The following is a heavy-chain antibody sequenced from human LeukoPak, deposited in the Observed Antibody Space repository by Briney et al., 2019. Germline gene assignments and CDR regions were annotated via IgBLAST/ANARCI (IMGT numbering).Heavy chain of an antibody. D-gene: IGHD3-22*01. CDR3: ARGVPDYYDSSGSEDV. J-gene: IGHJ6*04. CDR2: INHSGST. V-gene: IGHV4-34*01. CDR1: GGSFSGYY. Sequence: SETLSLTCAVYGGSFSGYYWSWIRQPPGKGLEWIGEINHSGSTNYNPSLKSRVTISVDTSKNQFYLKLSSVTAADTAVYYCARGVPDYYDSSGSEDVWGKGTTVTVSS.